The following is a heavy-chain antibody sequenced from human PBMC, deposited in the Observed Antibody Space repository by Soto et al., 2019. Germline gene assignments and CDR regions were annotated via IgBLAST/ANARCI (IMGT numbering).Heavy chain of an antibody. J-gene: IGHJ3*02. Sequence: PTLSCAASAYTLSSYWMSSVRQAPGKGLEWVANIKQDGSEKYYVDSVKGRFTISRDNAKNSLYLQMNSLRAEDTAVYYCARGAGYCSGGSCYLGAFDIWGKGTTVTVSS. CDR2: IKQDGSEK. D-gene: IGHD2-15*01. V-gene: IGHV3-7*03. CDR3: ARGAGYCSGGSCYLGAFDI. CDR1: AYTLSSYW.